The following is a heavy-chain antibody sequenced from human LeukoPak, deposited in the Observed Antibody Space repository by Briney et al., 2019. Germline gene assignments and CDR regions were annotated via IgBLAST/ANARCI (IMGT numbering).Heavy chain of an antibody. V-gene: IGHV3-15*01. D-gene: IGHD3-10*01. J-gene: IGHJ3*02. CDR2: IKRKTDGGTT. CDR3: TAYYYGSGSYYGRAFDI. CDR1: GFTFSDAW. Sequence: GGSLRLSCAASGFTFSDAWMSWVRQTPGKGLGWVGRIKRKTDGGTTDYAAPVKGRFIISRDDSKDTLYLQMNSLKTEDTDVYYCTAYYYGSGSYYGRAFDIWGHGTMVTVSS.